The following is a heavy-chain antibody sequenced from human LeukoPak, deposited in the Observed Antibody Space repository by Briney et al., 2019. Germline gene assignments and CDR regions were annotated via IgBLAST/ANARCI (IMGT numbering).Heavy chain of an antibody. CDR3: ARGSITVVPAFDI. Sequence: SETLSLTCTVSGGSLSTYYWSWIRQTPGQGLEWIGCIYYTRSANYNPSLRSRGTISVDTSKNQFSLKLTSVTAADTAVYYCARGSITVVPAFDIWGQGTMVTVSS. CDR2: IYYTRSA. D-gene: IGHD4-23*01. CDR1: GGSLSTYY. J-gene: IGHJ3*02. V-gene: IGHV4-59*12.